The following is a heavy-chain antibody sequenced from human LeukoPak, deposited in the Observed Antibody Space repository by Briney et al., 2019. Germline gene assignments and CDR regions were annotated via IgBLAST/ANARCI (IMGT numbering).Heavy chain of an antibody. CDR2: INPDNGVT. V-gene: IGHV1-2*02. J-gene: IGHJ5*02. CDR3: ARSDSYTWFDP. Sequence: ASVKVSCKASGGTFSSYAISWVRQAPGQGVEWMGWINPDNGVTDYAQKFQGRGTMTRDTSISAVYVELSRLRSDATAVYYCARSDSYTWFDPWGQGTLVTVSS. D-gene: IGHD2-21*01. CDR1: GGTFSSYA.